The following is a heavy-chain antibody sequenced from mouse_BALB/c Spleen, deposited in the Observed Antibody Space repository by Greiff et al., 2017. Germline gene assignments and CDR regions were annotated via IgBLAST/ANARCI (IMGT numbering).Heavy chain of an antibody. CDR3: TRGYYDYGYFDY. CDR1: GYTFTDYE. V-gene: IGHV1-15*01. Sequence: QVQLQQSGAELVRPGASVTLSCKASGYTFTDYEMHWVKQTPVHGLEWIGAIDPETGGTAYNQKFKGKATLTADKSSSTAYMELRSLTSEDSAVYYCTRGYYDYGYFDYWGQGTTLTVSS. D-gene: IGHD2-4*01. J-gene: IGHJ2*01. CDR2: IDPETGGT.